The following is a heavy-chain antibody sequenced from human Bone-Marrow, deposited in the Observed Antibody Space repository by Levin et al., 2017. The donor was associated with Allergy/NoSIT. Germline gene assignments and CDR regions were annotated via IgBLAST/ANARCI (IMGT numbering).Heavy chain of an antibody. Sequence: GESLKISCVVSGFTLDDYGMNWVRQPPGKGLEWVSGINWNGGSTGFAESVKGRFTISRDNAKNSLYLQMNSLRAEDTALYYCTREKYYYDSSGHYRIDAFDMWGQGTMVTVSS. J-gene: IGHJ3*02. CDR1: GFTLDDYG. CDR3: TREKYYYDSSGHYRIDAFDM. CDR2: INWNGGST. D-gene: IGHD3-22*01. V-gene: IGHV3-20*04.